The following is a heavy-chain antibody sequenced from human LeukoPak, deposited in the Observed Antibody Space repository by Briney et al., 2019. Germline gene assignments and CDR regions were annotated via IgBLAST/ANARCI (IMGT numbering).Heavy chain of an antibody. CDR1: GFTLSGSA. J-gene: IGHJ4*02. Sequence: PGGSLRLSCAASGFTLSGSAMHWVRQASGKGLEWVGRIRSKANSYATAYAASVKGRFTISRDDSKNTAYLQMNSLKTEDTAVYYCTIAVAGTAPGDYWGQGTLVTVSS. V-gene: IGHV3-73*01. CDR2: IRSKANSYAT. D-gene: IGHD6-19*01. CDR3: TIAVAGTAPGDY.